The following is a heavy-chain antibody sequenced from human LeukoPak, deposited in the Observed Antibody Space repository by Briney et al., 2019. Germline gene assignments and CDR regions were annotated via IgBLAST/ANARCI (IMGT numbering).Heavy chain of an antibody. J-gene: IGHJ5*02. CDR1: GGSISSYY. V-gene: IGHV4-59*01. CDR3: ARGGYSYGFRWFDP. D-gene: IGHD5-18*01. CDR2: IYYSGST. Sequence: TSSETLSLTCTVSGGSISSYYWSWIRQPPGKGLEWIGYIYYSGSTNYNPSLKSRVTISVDTSKNQFFLKLSSVTAADTAVYYCARGGYSYGFRWFDPWGQGTLVTVSS.